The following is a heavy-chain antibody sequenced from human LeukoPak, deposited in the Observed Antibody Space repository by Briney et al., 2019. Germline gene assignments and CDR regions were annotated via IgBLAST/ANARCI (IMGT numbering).Heavy chain of an antibody. D-gene: IGHD2-8*01. CDR3: VKNGWLDY. Sequence: GGSLRLSCAASGFTFSSQNMNWARQAPGKGREWVAYISTSGDSTKYADSVEGRFTISRDNVENSLYLLMNRLRVDDTAVYYCVKNGWLDYWGHGIVVTVSS. CDR1: GFTFSSQN. J-gene: IGHJ5*01. CDR2: ISTSGDST. V-gene: IGHV3-21*01.